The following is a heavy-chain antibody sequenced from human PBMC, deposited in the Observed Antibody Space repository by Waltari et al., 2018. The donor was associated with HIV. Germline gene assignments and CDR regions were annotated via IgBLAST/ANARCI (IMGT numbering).Heavy chain of an antibody. V-gene: IGHV3-30*18. CDR1: GFTFSSCG. J-gene: IGHJ4*02. CDR3: AKDPYYYDSSGYADYFDY. CDR2: ISYDGSNK. Sequence: QVQLVESGGGVVPPGRSLRLPCAASGFTFSSCGMPWVRQAPGKGLEWVAVISYDGSNKYYADSVKGRFTISRDNSKNTLYLQMNSLRAEDTAVYYCAKDPYYYDSSGYADYFDYWGQGTLVTVSS. D-gene: IGHD3-22*01.